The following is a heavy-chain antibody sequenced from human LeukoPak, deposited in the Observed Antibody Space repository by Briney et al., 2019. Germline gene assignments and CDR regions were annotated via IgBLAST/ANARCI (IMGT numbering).Heavy chain of an antibody. J-gene: IGHJ6*03. D-gene: IGHD6-13*01. V-gene: IGHV3-7*01. CDR3: ARVGGSSWTTASTYYYYYMDV. CDR1: GFTFSSYW. Sequence: PGGSLRLSCAASGFTFSSYWMSWVRQAPGKGLEWEANIKQDGSEKYYVDSVKGRFTISRDNAKNSLYLQMNSLRAEDTAVYYCARVGGSSWTTASTYYYYYMDVWGKGTTVTVSS. CDR2: IKQDGSEK.